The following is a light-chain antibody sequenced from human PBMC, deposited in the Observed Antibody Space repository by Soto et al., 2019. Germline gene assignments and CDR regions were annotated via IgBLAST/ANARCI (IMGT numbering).Light chain of an antibody. CDR2: AAS. CDR3: QLANSFPQT. V-gene: IGKV1-12*01. J-gene: IGKJ2*01. CDR1: QGISSW. Sequence: DIQMTQSPSSVSASVGDRVTITCRASQGISSWLAWYQQKPGKAPKLLIYAASSLQSGVPSRFSGSGSGTDFTLTISSLQPEDFATYCQLANSFPQTFGQGTKLEIK.